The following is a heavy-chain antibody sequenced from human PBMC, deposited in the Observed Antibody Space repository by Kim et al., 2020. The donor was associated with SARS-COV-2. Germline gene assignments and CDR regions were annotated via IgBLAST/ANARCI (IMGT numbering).Heavy chain of an antibody. J-gene: IGHJ4*02. V-gene: IGHV3-30*02. D-gene: IGHD2-15*01. Sequence: FVEGRFTISRDNSKNTLYLQMNNLRTEDTALYYCVKEAAFTTVVVDYYFDYWGQGTLVTVSS. CDR3: VKEAAFTTVVVDYYFDY.